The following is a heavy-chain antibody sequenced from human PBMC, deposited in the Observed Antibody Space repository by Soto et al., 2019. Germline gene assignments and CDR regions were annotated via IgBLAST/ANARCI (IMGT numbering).Heavy chain of an antibody. D-gene: IGHD2-2*02. CDR2: IIPILCIA. J-gene: IGHJ4*02. CDR3: AMGYCSSTRCDRDY. Sequence: QVQLVQSGAEVKKPGSSVKVSCKASGGTFSSYTISWVRQAPGQGLEWMGRIIPILCIASYAQKFQVRVTITADKSTSTASMELSSLRSEDTAVYYCAMGYCSSTRCDRDYWGQGTLVTVYS. V-gene: IGHV1-69*02. CDR1: GGTFSSYT.